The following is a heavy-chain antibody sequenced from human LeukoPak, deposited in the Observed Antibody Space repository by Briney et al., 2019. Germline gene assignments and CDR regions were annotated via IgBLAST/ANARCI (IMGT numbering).Heavy chain of an antibody. CDR3: ARDPLILGEVHPYMDV. D-gene: IGHD1-26*01. J-gene: IGHJ6*02. CDR2: IIPIFGTA. V-gene: IGHV1-69*13. Sequence: PSASVKVSCKASGGTFSSYAISWVRQAPGQGLEWMGGIIPIFGTANYAQKFQGRVTITADESTSTAYMELSSLRSEDTAVYYCARDPLILGEVHPYMDVWGQGTTVTVSS. CDR1: GGTFSSYA.